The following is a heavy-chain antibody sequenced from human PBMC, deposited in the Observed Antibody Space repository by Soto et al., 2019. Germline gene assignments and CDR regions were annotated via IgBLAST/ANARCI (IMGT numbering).Heavy chain of an antibody. CDR1: GFTFSSYG. J-gene: IGHJ6*02. V-gene: IGHV3-30*18. CDR3: AKDRSYGSGSYYTPYYYYGMDV. D-gene: IGHD3-10*01. Sequence: GGSLRLSCAASGFTFSSYGMHWVRQAPGKGLEWVAVISYDGSNKYYADSVKGRFTISRDNSKNTLYLQMNSLRAEDTAVYYCAKDRSYGSGSYYTPYYYYGMDVWGQGTTVTVSS. CDR2: ISYDGSNK.